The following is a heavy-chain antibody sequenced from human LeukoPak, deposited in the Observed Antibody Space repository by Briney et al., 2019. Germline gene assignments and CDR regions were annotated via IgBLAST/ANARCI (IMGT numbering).Heavy chain of an antibody. D-gene: IGHD6-13*01. Sequence: NAGGSLRLSCASSGFTFSSYSMNWVRQAPGKGLEWVSSISSSSSYIYYADSVKGRFTISRDNAKNSLYLQMNSLRAEDTAVYYCAKHLGSSWTNWFDPWGQGTLVTVSS. V-gene: IGHV3-21*04. CDR3: AKHLGSSWTNWFDP. CDR2: ISSSSSYI. CDR1: GFTFSSYS. J-gene: IGHJ5*02.